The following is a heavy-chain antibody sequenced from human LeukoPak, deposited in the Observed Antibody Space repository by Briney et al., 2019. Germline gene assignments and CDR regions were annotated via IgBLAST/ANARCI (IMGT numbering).Heavy chain of an antibody. J-gene: IGHJ4*02. CDR3: AIIGREMATMSFDY. D-gene: IGHD5-24*01. V-gene: IGHV3-48*01. Sequence: GGSLRLSCAASGFTFSSYSMNWVRQAPGKGLEWVSYISSSSSTIYYADSVKGRFTISRDNSKNTLYLQMNSLRAEDTAVYYCAIIGREMATMSFDYWGQGTLVTVSS. CDR2: ISSSSSTI. CDR1: GFTFSSYS.